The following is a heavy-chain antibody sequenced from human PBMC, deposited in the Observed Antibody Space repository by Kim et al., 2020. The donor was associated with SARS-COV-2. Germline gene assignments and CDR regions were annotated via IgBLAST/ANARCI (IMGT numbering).Heavy chain of an antibody. J-gene: IGHJ3*01. V-gene: IGHV3-11*01. CDR3: VRGGRLTRHFDV. D-gene: IGHD6-25*01. Sequence: GGSLRLSCAASGFTFSDYFMSWIRQAPGKGLEWVSYISDGGTTIYYADSVKGRFTISRDNAKNSLDLQIHSLRPDDTATYFCVRGGRLTRHFDVWGQGTMVTVSA. CDR2: ISDGGTTI. CDR1: GFTFSDYF.